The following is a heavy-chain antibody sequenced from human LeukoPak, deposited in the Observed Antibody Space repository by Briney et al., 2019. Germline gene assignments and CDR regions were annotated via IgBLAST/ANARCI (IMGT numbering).Heavy chain of an antibody. CDR1: GFTFSNYV. CDR2: ISGNGVST. V-gene: IGHV3-23*01. Sequence: GGSLRLSCAASGFTFSNYVASWVRQAPGKGLEWVSVISGNGVSTNYADSVKGRFTISRDNAKNSLYLQMNSLRAEDTAVYYCARDDYGGYDYWGQGTLVTVSS. J-gene: IGHJ4*02. D-gene: IGHD4-23*01. CDR3: ARDDYGGYDY.